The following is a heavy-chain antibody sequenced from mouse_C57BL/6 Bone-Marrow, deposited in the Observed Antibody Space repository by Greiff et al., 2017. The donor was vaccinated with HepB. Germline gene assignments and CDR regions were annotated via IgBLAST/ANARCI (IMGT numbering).Heavy chain of an antibody. CDR3: ASLGRVAY. D-gene: IGHD4-1*01. Sequence: QVQLQQSGAELARPGASVKMSCKASGYTFTSYTMHWVKQRPGQGLEWIGYINHSSGYTKYNQKFKDKATLTEEKSSSTAYMQLSSLTSEESAVYYCASLGRVAYWGQGTLVTVSA. V-gene: IGHV1-4*01. J-gene: IGHJ3*01. CDR2: INHSSGYT. CDR1: GYTFTSYT.